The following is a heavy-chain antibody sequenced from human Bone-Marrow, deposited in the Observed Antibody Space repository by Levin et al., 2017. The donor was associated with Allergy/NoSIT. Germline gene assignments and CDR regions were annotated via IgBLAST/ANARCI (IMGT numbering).Heavy chain of an antibody. CDR3: ARDLTQVGFDY. CDR1: GGTFSTYT. D-gene: IGHD1-26*01. J-gene: IGHJ4*02. CDR2: ILPIFGAS. V-gene: IGHV1-69*13. Sequence: SVKVSCKSSGGTFSTYTVSWVRQAPGQGLEWMGGILPIFGASNYAQKFRGRLTITADDSTSTVYMELTRLTSDDTAMYYCARDLTQVGFDYWGQGSLVTVSS.